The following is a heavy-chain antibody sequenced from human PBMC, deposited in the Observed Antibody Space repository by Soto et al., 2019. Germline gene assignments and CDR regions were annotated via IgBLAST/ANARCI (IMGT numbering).Heavy chain of an antibody. V-gene: IGHV3-30-3*01. CDR2: ISYDGSNK. CDR1: GFTFSSYA. CDR3: VFGVVTYYYYGMDV. Sequence: QVQLVESGGGVVQPGRSLRLFCAASGFTFSSYAMHWVRQAPGKGLEWVAVISYDGSNKYYADSVKGRFTISRDNSKNTLYLQMNSLRAEDTAVYYCVFGVVTYYYYGMDVWGQGTTVTVSS. D-gene: IGHD3-3*01. J-gene: IGHJ6*02.